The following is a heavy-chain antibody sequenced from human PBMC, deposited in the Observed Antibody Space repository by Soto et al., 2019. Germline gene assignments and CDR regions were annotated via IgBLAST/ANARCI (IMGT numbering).Heavy chain of an antibody. CDR2: MDPKTGKT. D-gene: IGHD5-12*01. Sequence: ASVNVSCKAPGYSFTSYDINWVRQATGQGLEWMGWMDPKTGKTDYGQKFQGRVTMTRNTSISTAYMELSSLTSEDTAVYYCARGRGWLEYWGQGTLVNVSS. CDR3: ARGRGWLEY. J-gene: IGHJ1*01. V-gene: IGHV1-8*01. CDR1: GYSFTSYD.